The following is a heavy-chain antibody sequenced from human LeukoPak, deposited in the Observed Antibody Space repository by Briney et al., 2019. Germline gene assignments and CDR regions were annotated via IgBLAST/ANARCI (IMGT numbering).Heavy chain of an antibody. CDR1: GGSISSYY. CDR3: ARGVGSGWLPPSFDY. V-gene: IGHV4-59*01. J-gene: IGHJ4*02. Sequence: SETLSLTCTVSGGSISSYYWSWIRQPPGKGLEWIGYIYYSGSTNYNPSLKSRVTISVDTSKNQFSLKLSSVTAADTAVYYCARGVGSGWLPPSFDYWGQGTLVTVSS. D-gene: IGHD6-19*01. CDR2: IYYSGST.